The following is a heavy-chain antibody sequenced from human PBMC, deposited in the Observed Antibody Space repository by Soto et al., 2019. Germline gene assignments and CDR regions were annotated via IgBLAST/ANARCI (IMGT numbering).Heavy chain of an antibody. V-gene: IGHV1-18*01. CDR1: GYTFTSYG. Sequence: QVQLVQSGAEVKKPGASVKVSCKASGYTFTSYGISWVRQAPGQGLEWMGWISAYNGNTNYAQKLQGRVTMTTDTSTITAYMELRSLRSDDTAVYYCARSPLLLSHLKSGIAAAGTVNCWCDHWGQGTLVTVSS. CDR3: ARSPLLLSHLKSGIAAAGTVNCWCDH. J-gene: IGHJ5*02. CDR2: ISAYNGNT. D-gene: IGHD6-13*01.